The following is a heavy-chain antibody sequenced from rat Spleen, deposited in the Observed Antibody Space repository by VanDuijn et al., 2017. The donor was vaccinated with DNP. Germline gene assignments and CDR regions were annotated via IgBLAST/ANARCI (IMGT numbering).Heavy chain of an antibody. D-gene: IGHD3-1*01. J-gene: IGHJ2*01. Sequence: EVQLVESGGGLVQPGRSLILSCTASGFTFSDHNMAWVRQAPKKGLEWVATISYDGSSTYYRDSVKGRLTISRDNAKSTLYLQMDSLRSEDTATYYCARHGPYYFDYWGQGVMVTVSS. CDR1: GFTFSDHN. V-gene: IGHV5-7*01. CDR2: ISYDGSST. CDR3: ARHGPYYFDY.